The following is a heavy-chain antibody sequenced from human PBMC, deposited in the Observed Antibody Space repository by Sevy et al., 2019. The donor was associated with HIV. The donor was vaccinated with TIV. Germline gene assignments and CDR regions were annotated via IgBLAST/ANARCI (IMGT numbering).Heavy chain of an antibody. V-gene: IGHV1-24*01. Sequence: ASVKVSCKVSGKSLTAFSMHWVRQAPGKGLEWMGSFDPEDGETIYAQKLQGRLTMTEDTSTDTAYMELSRLRSEDTAAYYCATTKDYYVTSGSSFDYWGQGTLVTVSS. J-gene: IGHJ4*02. D-gene: IGHD3-22*01. CDR3: ATTKDYYVTSGSSFDY. CDR1: GKSLTAFS. CDR2: FDPEDGET.